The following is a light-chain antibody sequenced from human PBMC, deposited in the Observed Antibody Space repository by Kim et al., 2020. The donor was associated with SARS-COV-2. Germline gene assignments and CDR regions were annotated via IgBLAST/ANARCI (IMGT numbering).Light chain of an antibody. CDR3: CSYAGSYTFWV. Sequence: QSVTTTCTGTSSDVCGYNYVAWYQQHPGKAPKLMIYDVSKRPSGVPDRFSGSKSGNTASLTISGLQAEDEADYYCCSYAGSYTFWVFGGGTQLTVL. J-gene: IGLJ3*02. CDR1: SSDVCGYNY. CDR2: DVS. V-gene: IGLV2-11*01.